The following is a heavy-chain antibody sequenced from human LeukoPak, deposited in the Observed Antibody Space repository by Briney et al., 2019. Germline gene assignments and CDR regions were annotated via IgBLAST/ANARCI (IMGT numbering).Heavy chain of an antibody. Sequence: GGSLRLSCATSGFTVSGSAMHWVRQASGKGLEWVGRIRSKAANYATAYAASVKGSFTISRDDSENTAYLQMNSLKTEDTAVYYCARTPPGIANAFYFDYWGQGILVTVSS. CDR2: IRSKAANYAT. J-gene: IGHJ4*02. D-gene: IGHD6-13*01. V-gene: IGHV3-73*01. CDR3: ARTPPGIANAFYFDY. CDR1: GFTVSGSA.